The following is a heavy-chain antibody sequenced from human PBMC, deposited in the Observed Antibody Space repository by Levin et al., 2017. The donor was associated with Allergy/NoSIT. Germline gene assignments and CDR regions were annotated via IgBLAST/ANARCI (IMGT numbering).Heavy chain of an antibody. J-gene: IGHJ4*02. CDR1: GFTFDDYA. Sequence: SLKISCAASGFTFDDYAMHWVRQAPGKGLEWVSGISWNSGSIGYADSVKGRFTISRDNAKNSLYLQMNSLRAEDTALYYCAKDMEAVAGPGIDYWGQGTLVTVSS. CDR3: AKDMEAVAGPGIDY. CDR2: ISWNSGSI. V-gene: IGHV3-9*01. D-gene: IGHD6-19*01.